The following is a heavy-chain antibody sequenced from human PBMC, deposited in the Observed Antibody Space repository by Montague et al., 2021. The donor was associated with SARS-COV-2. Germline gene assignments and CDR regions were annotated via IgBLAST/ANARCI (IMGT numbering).Heavy chain of an antibody. J-gene: IGHJ5*02. Sequence: SETLSLTCTVSGGSIGSSSYYWGWIRQPPGKGLEWIGSIYYSGSTYYNPSLKSRVTISVDTSKNQFSLKLSSVTAADTAVYYCAGLGSPRITIFGVVTHNWFDPWGQGTLVTVSS. CDR3: AGLGSPRITIFGVVTHNWFDP. CDR2: IYYSGST. V-gene: IGHV4-39*01. CDR1: GGSIGSSSYY. D-gene: IGHD3-3*01.